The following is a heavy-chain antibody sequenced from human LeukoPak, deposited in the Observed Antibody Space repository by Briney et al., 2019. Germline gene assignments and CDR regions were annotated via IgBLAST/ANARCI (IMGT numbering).Heavy chain of an antibody. J-gene: IGHJ6*02. CDR3: ARDSSGYYYGMDV. D-gene: IGHD3-22*01. Sequence: SQTLSLTCTVSGGSISSGDYYWSWIRQPPGKGLEWIGYIYYSGSTYYNPSLKSRVTVSVDTSKNQFSLKLSSVTAADTAVYYCARDSSGYYYGMDVWGQGTTVTVSS. CDR2: IYYSGST. V-gene: IGHV4-30-4*01. CDR1: GGSISSGDYY.